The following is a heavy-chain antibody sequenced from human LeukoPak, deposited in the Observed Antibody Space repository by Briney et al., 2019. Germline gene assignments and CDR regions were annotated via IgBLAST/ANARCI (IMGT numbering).Heavy chain of an antibody. CDR2: IYYSGST. CDR1: GGSISSSSYY. Sequence: SETLSLTCTVSGGSISSSSYYWGWIRQPPGKGLEWIGSIYYSGSTYYNPSLKSRVTISVDTSKNQFSLKLSSVTAADTAVYYCATVLPNTIGAFDIWGQGTMVTVSS. J-gene: IGHJ3*02. D-gene: IGHD5-24*01. V-gene: IGHV4-39*07. CDR3: ATVLPNTIGAFDI.